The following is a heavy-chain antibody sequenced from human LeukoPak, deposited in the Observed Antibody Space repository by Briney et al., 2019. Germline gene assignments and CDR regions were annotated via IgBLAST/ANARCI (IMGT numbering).Heavy chain of an antibody. CDR3: AKDLDCSSTSCYANYYYYGMDV. V-gene: IGHV3-30*02. D-gene: IGHD2-2*01. CDR2: IWYDGSNK. J-gene: IGHJ6*02. Sequence: GGSLRLSCAASGFTFSSYGMHWVRQAPGKGLEWVAVIWYDGSNKYYADSVKGRFTISRDNSKNTLYLQMNSLRAEDTAVYYCAKDLDCSSTSCYANYYYYGMDVWGQGTTVTVSS. CDR1: GFTFSSYG.